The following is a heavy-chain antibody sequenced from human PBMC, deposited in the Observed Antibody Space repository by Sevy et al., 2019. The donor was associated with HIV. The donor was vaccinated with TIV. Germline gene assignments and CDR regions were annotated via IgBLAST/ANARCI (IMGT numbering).Heavy chain of an antibody. CDR1: GFTFSSYW. D-gene: IGHD4-17*01. CDR3: ARDLEFYDSGDYGPAFMPDF. Sequence: GGSLRLSCAASGFTFSSYWMSWVRQAPGKGLEWVANIKQDGSEKHYVDSVKGRFTSSRANAKNSLYLQMNSLRAEDTAVYYCARDLEFYDSGDYGPAFMPDFWGHGTLVTVSS. V-gene: IGHV3-7*01. J-gene: IGHJ4*01. CDR2: IKQDGSEK.